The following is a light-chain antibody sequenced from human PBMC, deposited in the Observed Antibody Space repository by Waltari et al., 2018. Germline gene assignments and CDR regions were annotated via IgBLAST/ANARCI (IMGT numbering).Light chain of an antibody. Sequence: DIQMTQSPSTLSASVGDRVTITCRAIRSISSRLAWYQQKPGKAAKFLIYDASSLQSGVPSRFSGSGSGTEFTLTISSLQPDDFATYYCQYYNSYSWTFGQGTKVQIK. CDR3: QYYNSYSWT. J-gene: IGKJ1*01. CDR2: DAS. V-gene: IGKV1-5*01. CDR1: RSISSR.